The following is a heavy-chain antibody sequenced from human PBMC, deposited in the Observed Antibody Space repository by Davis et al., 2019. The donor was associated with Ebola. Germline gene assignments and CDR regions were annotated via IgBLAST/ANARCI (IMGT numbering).Heavy chain of an antibody. D-gene: IGHD3-10*01. CDR1: GGSISSSSYY. J-gene: IGHJ4*02. Sequence: PSETLSLTCTVSGGSISSSSYYWGWIRQPPGKGLEWIGSIYYSGSTYYNPSLKSRVTISVDTSKNQFSLKLSSVTAADTAVYYCARYPSGTYFDYWGQGTLVTVSS. CDR3: ARYPSGTYFDY. CDR2: IYYSGST. V-gene: IGHV4-39*07.